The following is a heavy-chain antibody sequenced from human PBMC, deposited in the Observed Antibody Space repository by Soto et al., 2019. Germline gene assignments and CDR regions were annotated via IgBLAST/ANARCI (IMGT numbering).Heavy chain of an antibody. CDR3: ARAAKTSVYYIPYGMHV. J-gene: IGHJ6*02. CDR2: VIPLSVTA. Sequence: QVQLVQPGAEVKKPGSSVKVSCKASGGTFSRTVISWVRQAPGQDLEWMGGVIPLSVTAHYARQFQGRVAITTGDSTSTPYMALDRLSAEDAAVYCGARAAKTSVYYIPYGMHVWGPATSVTASS. V-gene: IGHV1-69*05. D-gene: IGHD3-22*01. CDR1: GGTFSRTV.